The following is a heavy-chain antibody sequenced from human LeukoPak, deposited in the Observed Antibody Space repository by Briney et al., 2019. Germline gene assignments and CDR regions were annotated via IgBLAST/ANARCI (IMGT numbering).Heavy chain of an antibody. CDR2: ISGNGGST. CDR3: AKQSGYSSSSVADY. Sequence: GGSLRPSCAASGFTFSSYAMSWVRQAPGKGLEWVSAISGNGGSTYYADSVKGRFTISRDNSKNTLYLQMNSLRAEDTAVYYCAKQSGYSSSSVADYWGQGTLVTVSS. CDR1: GFTFSSYA. V-gene: IGHV3-23*01. D-gene: IGHD6-6*01. J-gene: IGHJ4*02.